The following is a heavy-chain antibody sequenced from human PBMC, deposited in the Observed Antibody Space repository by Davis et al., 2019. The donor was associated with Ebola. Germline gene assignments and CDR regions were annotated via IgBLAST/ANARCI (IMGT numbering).Heavy chain of an antibody. CDR2: IRSKANSYAT. V-gene: IGHV3-73*01. D-gene: IGHD4-17*01. Sequence: GESLKISCVASGFTFSGSAMHWVRQASGKGLEWVGRIRSKANSYATAYAASVKGRFTISRDDSKNTAYLQMNSLKTEDTAVYYCTSTSDYGDYVGPYYYGMDVWGQGTTVTVSS. CDR3: TSTSDYGDYVGPYYYGMDV. J-gene: IGHJ6*02. CDR1: GFTFSGSA.